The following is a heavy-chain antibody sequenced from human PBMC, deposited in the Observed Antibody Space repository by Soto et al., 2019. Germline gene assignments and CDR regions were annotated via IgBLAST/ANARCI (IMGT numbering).Heavy chain of an antibody. CDR3: ARATGFLEWLLVDYYYGMDV. J-gene: IGHJ6*02. CDR2: INPSGGST. V-gene: IGHV1-46*01. Sequence: ASVKVSCKASGYTFTSYYMHWVRQAPGQGLEWMGIINPSGGSTSYAQKFQGRVTMTRDTSTSTVYMELSSLRSEDTAVYYCARATGFLEWLLVDYYYGMDVWGQGTTVTVS. CDR1: GYTFTSYY. D-gene: IGHD3-3*01.